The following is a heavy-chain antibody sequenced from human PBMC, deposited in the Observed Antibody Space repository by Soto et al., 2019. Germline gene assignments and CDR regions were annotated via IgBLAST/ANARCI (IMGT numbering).Heavy chain of an antibody. J-gene: IGHJ6*02. V-gene: IGHV1-3*01. CDR3: ARDGGPTGYYYYYGMDV. Sequence: ASVKVSCKASGYTFTSYAIHWVRQAPGERLEWMGWINAGNGNTKYSQKFQGRVTITRDTSASTAYMELSSLRSEDTAVYYCARDGGPTGYYYYYGMDVWGQGPTVTV. CDR2: INAGNGNT. CDR1: GYTFTSYA. D-gene: IGHD3-16*01.